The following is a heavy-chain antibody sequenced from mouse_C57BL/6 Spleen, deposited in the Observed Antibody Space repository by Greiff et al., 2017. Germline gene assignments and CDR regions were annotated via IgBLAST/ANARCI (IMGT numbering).Heavy chain of an antibody. CDR1: GYTFTSYW. D-gene: IGHD2-3*01. CDR3: ARDGYRYYFDY. V-gene: IGHV1-55*01. CDR2: IYPGSGST. Sequence: VQLQQSGAELVKPGASVKMSCKASGYTFTSYWITWVKQRPGQGLAWIGDIYPGSGSTNYNEKFKSKAILTVDTSSSTAYMQLSSLTSEDSAVYYCARDGYRYYFDYWGQGTTLTVSS. J-gene: IGHJ2*01.